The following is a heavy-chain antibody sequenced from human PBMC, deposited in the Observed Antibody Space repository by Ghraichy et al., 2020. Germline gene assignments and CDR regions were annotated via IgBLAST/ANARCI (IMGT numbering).Heavy chain of an antibody. CDR1: GFTFSSYE. Sequence: GGSLRLSCAASGFTFSSYEMNWVRQAPGKGLEWISYISGTIGSIYYADSVKGRFTISRDNAKNSLYLQMNSLRAEDTAVYYCARAYGDYSRTNPFDYWGQGTLVTVSS. D-gene: IGHD4-17*01. V-gene: IGHV3-48*03. CDR3: ARAYGDYSRTNPFDY. J-gene: IGHJ4*02. CDR2: ISGTIGSI.